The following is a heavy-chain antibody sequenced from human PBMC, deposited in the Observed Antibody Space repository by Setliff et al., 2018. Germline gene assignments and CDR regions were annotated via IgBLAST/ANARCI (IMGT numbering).Heavy chain of an antibody. Sequence: GGSLRLSCAASGFTFSSYAMSWVRQAPGQGLEWVASIKQDGSEKHYADSAKGRFTVSRDNAENSVFLQMDSLSAEDTAMYYCARFYDNIDYPPEVFDFWGQGTLVTVSS. CDR3: ARFYDNIDYPPEVFDF. CDR1: GFTFSSYA. J-gene: IGHJ4*02. CDR2: IKQDGSEK. V-gene: IGHV3-7*03. D-gene: IGHD4-17*01.